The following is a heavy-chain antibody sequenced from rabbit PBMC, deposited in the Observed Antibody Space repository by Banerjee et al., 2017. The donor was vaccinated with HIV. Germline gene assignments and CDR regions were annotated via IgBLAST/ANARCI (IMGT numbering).Heavy chain of an antibody. CDR3: VRHNSGLRL. Sequence: QSLEESGGGLVKPEGSLTLTCKASGIDFSGDYYMCWVRQAPGMGLEWIACIDAGRGGSTFYASWAKGRFTISRTSTTVDLKMTSLTAADTATYFCVRHNSGLRLWGPGTLVTVS. CDR1: GIDFSGDYY. V-gene: IGHV1S40*01. J-gene: IGHJ4*01. CDR2: IDAGRGGST. D-gene: IGHD4-1*01.